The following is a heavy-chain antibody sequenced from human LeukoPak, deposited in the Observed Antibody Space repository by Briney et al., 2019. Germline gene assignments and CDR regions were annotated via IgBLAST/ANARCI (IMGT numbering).Heavy chain of an antibody. CDR3: ARGFYSSSWYLSYNYFDY. CDR2: INTNTGNP. CDR1: GYTFTSYA. V-gene: IGHV7-4-1*02. Sequence: ASVKVSCKASGYTFTSYAMNWVRQAPGQGLEWMGWINTNTGNPTYAQGFTGRFVFSLDTSVSTAYLQISSLKAEDTAVYYCARGFYSSSWYLSYNYFDYWGQGTLVTVSS. J-gene: IGHJ4*02. D-gene: IGHD6-13*01.